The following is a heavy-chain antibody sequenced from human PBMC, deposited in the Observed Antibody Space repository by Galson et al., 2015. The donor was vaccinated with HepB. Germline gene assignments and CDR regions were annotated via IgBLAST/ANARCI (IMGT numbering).Heavy chain of an antibody. CDR2: ISSSGNTI. CDR1: GFTFSDYY. Sequence: SLRLSCAASGFTFSDYYMTWIRQAPGKGLEWVSYISSSGNTIYYADSVKGRFTISRDNAKNSLYLQMSSLRAEDTAVYYCARVARDYGDYKTSYYFDYWGQGTLVTVSS. D-gene: IGHD4-17*01. CDR3: ARVARDYGDYKTSYYFDY. V-gene: IGHV3-11*01. J-gene: IGHJ4*02.